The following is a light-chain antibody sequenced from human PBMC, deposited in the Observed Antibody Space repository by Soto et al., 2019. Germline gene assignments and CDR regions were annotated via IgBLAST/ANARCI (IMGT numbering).Light chain of an antibody. Sequence: SYELTQPPSVSVSPGQTASITCSGDKLGDKYACWYQQKPGQSPVLVIYQDSKRPSGIPGRFSGSNSGNTATLTISGTQAIDEADYYCQAWGSSAVVFGGGTKLTVL. CDR2: QDS. CDR3: QAWGSSAVV. J-gene: IGLJ2*01. CDR1: KLGDKY. V-gene: IGLV3-1*01.